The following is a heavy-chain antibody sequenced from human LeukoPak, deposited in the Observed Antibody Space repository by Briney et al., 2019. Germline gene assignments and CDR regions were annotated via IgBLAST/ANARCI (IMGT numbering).Heavy chain of an antibody. D-gene: IGHD2-2*01. CDR1: GFSLNYDW. CDR3: TRERYCSSTTCPSAFEI. CDR2: IKSKTDGGTA. V-gene: IGHV3-15*01. Sequence: GGSLRLSCVASGFSLNYDWMSWVRQAPGKGLEWVGRIKSKTDGGTADYVAPVKGRFTLSRDDSKNTLYLQMNSLKTEDTGVYYCTRERYCSSTTCPSAFEIWGQGTMVTVSS. J-gene: IGHJ3*02.